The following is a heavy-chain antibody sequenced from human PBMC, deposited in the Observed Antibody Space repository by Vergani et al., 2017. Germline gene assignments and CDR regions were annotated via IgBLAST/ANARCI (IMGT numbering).Heavy chain of an antibody. CDR3: AKDPGLYCSSTSCYGEYFQH. J-gene: IGHJ1*01. CDR2: ISWNSGSI. D-gene: IGHD2-2*01. CDR1: GFTFDDYA. V-gene: IGHV3-9*01. Sequence: EVQLVESGGGLVQPGRSLRLSCAASGFTFDDYAMHWVRQAPGKGLEWVSGISWNSGSIGSADSVKGRFTISRDNAKNSLYLQMNSLRAEETALYYCAKDPGLYCSSTSCYGEYFQHWGQGTLVTVSS.